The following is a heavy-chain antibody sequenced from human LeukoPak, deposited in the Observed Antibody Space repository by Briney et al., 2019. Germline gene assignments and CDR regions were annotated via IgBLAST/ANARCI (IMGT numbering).Heavy chain of an antibody. CDR1: GYSFTSLS. CDR3: ARLTDSSGWFAKYFQH. Sequence: GASVKASCKASGYSFTSLSISWVRQAPGQGLEWMGWINPNSGGTNYAQKFQGRVTMTRDTSINTAYMELSSLRSDDTAVYYCARLTDSSGWFAKYFQHWGQGTLVTVSS. D-gene: IGHD6-19*01. V-gene: IGHV1-2*02. J-gene: IGHJ1*01. CDR2: INPNSGGT.